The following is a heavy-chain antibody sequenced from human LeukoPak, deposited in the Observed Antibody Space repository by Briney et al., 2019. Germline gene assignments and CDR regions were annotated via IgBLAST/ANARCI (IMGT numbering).Heavy chain of an antibody. D-gene: IGHD3-9*01. J-gene: IGHJ4*02. V-gene: IGHV1-69*02. CDR2: IIPILGIA. CDR3: ARHYDILTGLHY. CDR1: GGTFSSYT. Sequence: ASVKVSCKASGGTFSSYTISWVRQAPGQGLEWMGRIIPILGIANYAQKFQGRVTITADKSTSTAYMELSSLRSEDTAVHYCARHYDILTGLHYWGQGTLVTVSS.